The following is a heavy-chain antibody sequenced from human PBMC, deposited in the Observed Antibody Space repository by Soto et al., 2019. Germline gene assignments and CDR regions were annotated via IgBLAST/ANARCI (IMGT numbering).Heavy chain of an antibody. J-gene: IGHJ6*02. Sequence: GGSLRLSCAASGFTFSTNYMSWIRQAPGKGLEWVSVIYSGGTTYYADSVKGRFIISRDNSKNTLYLQMNSLRVEDTAVYYCARRSYDILTGPEGPYYSLDVWGQGTTVTVSS. CDR2: IYSGGTT. CDR1: GFTFSTNY. CDR3: ARRSYDILTGPEGPYYSLDV. D-gene: IGHD3-9*01. V-gene: IGHV3-53*01.